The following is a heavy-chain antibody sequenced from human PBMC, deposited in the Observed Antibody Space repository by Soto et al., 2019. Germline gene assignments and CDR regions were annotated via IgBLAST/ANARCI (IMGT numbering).Heavy chain of an antibody. CDR1: GRTFSINADF. CDR2: IDNGGNT. D-gene: IGHD1-1*01. V-gene: IGHV4-39*01. J-gene: IGHJ4*02. Sequence: SETLSLTCTVSGRTFSINADFWYLAWIRQPPGKGLEWIGSIDNGGNTYYNPPLKSRVIISADTSKNQFSLSLNSVTAADTAVYSCVKRSLLADPPWGQGILVTGS. CDR3: VKRSLLADPP.